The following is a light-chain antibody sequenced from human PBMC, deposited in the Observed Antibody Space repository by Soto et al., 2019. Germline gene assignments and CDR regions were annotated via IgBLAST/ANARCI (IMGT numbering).Light chain of an antibody. V-gene: IGKV1-39*01. CDR2: AAS. CDR1: QSITSF. CDR3: QQSSGTPRNQWT. Sequence: DIQMTQSPSSLSASVGDRVTITCRASQSITSFLNWYQQKPGEAPKLLIYAASTLQSGVPSRFSGSGSGTDLALTISSLQPEDVASYFCQQSSGTPRNQWTFGQGTKVEVK. J-gene: IGKJ1*01.